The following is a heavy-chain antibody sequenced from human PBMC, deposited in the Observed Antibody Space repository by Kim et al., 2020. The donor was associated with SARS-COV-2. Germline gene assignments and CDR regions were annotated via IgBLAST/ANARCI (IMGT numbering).Heavy chain of an antibody. Sequence: SMKSRFTIYRDNGKNSLYLQMNSLRAEDTAVYYCARDPSDYGDFAYWYLDLWGRGTLVTVSS. CDR3: ARDPSDYGDFAYWYLDL. V-gene: IGHV3-11*01. D-gene: IGHD4-17*01. J-gene: IGHJ2*01.